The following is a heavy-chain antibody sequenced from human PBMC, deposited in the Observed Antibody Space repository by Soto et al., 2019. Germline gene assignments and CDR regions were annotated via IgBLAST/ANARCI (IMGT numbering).Heavy chain of an antibody. Sequence: SVKVSCKASGGTFSSYAISWVRQAPGQGLEWMGGIIPIFGTANYAQKFQGRVTITADKSTSTAYMELSSLRSEDTDVYYCARDPGDPHPRSPLLLDYWGQGTLVTVSS. CDR2: IIPIFGTA. CDR1: GGTFSSYA. CDR3: ARDPGDPHPRSPLLLDY. V-gene: IGHV1-69*06. J-gene: IGHJ4*02. D-gene: IGHD7-27*01.